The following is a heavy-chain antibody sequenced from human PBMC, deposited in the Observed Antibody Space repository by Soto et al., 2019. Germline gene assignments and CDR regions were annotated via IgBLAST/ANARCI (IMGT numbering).Heavy chain of an antibody. D-gene: IGHD2-2*01. Sequence: SETLSLTCAVSGHSISSGYYWGWIRQPPGKGLEWIGSIYHSGSTYYNPSLKSRVTISVDTSKNQFSLKLSSVTAADTAVYYCAREVVVVPYNWFDPWGQGTLVTVSS. J-gene: IGHJ5*02. CDR2: IYHSGST. CDR1: GHSISSGYY. V-gene: IGHV4-38-2*02. CDR3: AREVVVVPYNWFDP.